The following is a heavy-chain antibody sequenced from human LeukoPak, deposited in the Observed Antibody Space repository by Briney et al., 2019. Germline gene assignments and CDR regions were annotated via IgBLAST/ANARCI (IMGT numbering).Heavy chain of an antibody. CDR1: GGSISSYY. CDR2: IYTSGST. J-gene: IGHJ4*02. V-gene: IGHV4-4*07. Sequence: PSETLSLTCTVSGGSISSYYWSWIRQPAGKGLEWIGRIYTSGSTNYNPSLKSRVTMSVDTSKNQFSLTLSSVTAADTAVYYCARSLSSGWYEGYYFDYWGQGTLVTVSS. CDR3: ARSLSSGWYEGYYFDY. D-gene: IGHD6-19*01.